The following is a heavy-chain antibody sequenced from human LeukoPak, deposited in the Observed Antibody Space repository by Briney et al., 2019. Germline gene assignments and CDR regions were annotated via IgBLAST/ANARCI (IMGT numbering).Heavy chain of an antibody. CDR3: ARVGGIAARGYYYGMDV. CDR1: GFTFRNYG. CDR2: ISYDGSNK. Sequence: PGGSLRLSCAASGFTFRNYGMHWVRQAPGKGLEWVAVISYDGSNKYYADSVKGRFTISRDNSKNTLYLQMNSLRAEDTAVYYCARVGGIAARGYYYGMDVWGQGTTVTVSS. J-gene: IGHJ6*02. V-gene: IGHV3-30*19. D-gene: IGHD6-6*01.